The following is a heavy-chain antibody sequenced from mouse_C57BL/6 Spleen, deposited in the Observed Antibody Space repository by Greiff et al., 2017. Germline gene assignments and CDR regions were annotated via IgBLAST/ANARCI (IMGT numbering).Heavy chain of an antibody. CDR1: GYTFTSYG. Sequence: VKLMESGAELARPGASVKLSCKASGYTFTSYGISWVKQRTGQGLEWIGEIYPRSGNTYYNEKFKGKATLTADKSSSTAYMELRSLTSEDSAVYFCARGDYSNPYWGQGTTLTVSS. CDR3: ARGDYSNPY. D-gene: IGHD2-5*01. CDR2: IYPRSGNT. V-gene: IGHV1-81*01. J-gene: IGHJ2*01.